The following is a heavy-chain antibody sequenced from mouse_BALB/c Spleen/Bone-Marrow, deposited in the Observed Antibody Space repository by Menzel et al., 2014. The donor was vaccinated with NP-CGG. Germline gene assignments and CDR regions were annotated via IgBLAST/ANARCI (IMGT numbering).Heavy chain of an antibody. CDR3: AKDHYYGYFAY. CDR1: GFSLTGYG. D-gene: IGHD1-2*01. J-gene: IGHJ2*01. Sequence: VKLVESGPGLVAPSQSLSITCTVSGFSLTGYGVNRVRQPPGKGLEWLGMIWGDGSTDYNSALKSSLSINKDNSKSQVFLKMASLQTDDQARYYCAKDHYYGYFAYWGQGTTLTVSS. V-gene: IGHV2-6-7*01. CDR2: IWGDGST.